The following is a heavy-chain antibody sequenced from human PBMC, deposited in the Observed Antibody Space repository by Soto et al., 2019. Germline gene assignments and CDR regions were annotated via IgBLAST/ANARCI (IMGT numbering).Heavy chain of an antibody. CDR1: GFTFSSYG. D-gene: IGHD5-12*01. V-gene: IGHV3-30*18. CDR2: ISYDGSNK. CDR3: AKDLDYPYYFDY. J-gene: IGHJ4*02. Sequence: LRLSCAASGFTFSSYGMHWVRQAPGKGLEWVAVISYDGSNKYYADSVKGRFTISRDNSKNTLYLQMNSLRAEDTAVYYCAKDLDYPYYFDYWGQGTLVTVSS.